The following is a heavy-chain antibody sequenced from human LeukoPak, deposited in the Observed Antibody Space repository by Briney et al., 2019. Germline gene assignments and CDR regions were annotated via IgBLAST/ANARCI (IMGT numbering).Heavy chain of an antibody. Sequence: GGSLRLCCAASGFNFDNYGMSWVRQAPGKGLEWVSGINWNSGDTGYADSVKGRFTISRDNAKNSLYLQMNSLRADDTALYYCARDIAAAGNHRWFDPWGQGTPVTVSS. CDR1: GFNFDNYG. J-gene: IGHJ5*02. V-gene: IGHV3-20*04. CDR2: INWNSGDT. D-gene: IGHD6-13*01. CDR3: ARDIAAAGNHRWFDP.